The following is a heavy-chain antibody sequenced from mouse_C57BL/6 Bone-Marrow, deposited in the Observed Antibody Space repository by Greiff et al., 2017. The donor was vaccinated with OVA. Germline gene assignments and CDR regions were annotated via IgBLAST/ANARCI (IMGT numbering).Heavy chain of an antibody. D-gene: IGHD2-1*01. Sequence: QVQLKQPGTELVKPGASVKLSCKASGYTFTSYWMHWVKQRPGQGLEWIGMIHPNSGSTNYNEKFKSKATLTVDKSSSTAYMQLSSLTSEDSAVYYCAGYGNDFSFAYWGQGTLVTVSA. CDR1: GYTFTSYW. CDR2: IHPNSGST. CDR3: AGYGNDFSFAY. V-gene: IGHV1-64*01. J-gene: IGHJ3*01.